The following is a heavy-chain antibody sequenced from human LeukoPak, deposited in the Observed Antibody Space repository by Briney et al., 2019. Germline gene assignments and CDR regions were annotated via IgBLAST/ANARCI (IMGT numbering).Heavy chain of an antibody. CDR2: ISAYNGNT. J-gene: IGHJ3*02. D-gene: IGHD6-19*01. CDR1: GYTFTGYG. V-gene: IGHV1-18*01. CDR3: ARAHSSGWYLDAFDI. Sequence: ASVKVSCKASGYTFTGYGISWVRQAPGQGLEWMGWISAYNGNTNYAQKLQGRVTMTTDTSTSTAYMELRSLRSDDTAVYYCARAHSSGWYLDAFDIWGQGTMVTVSS.